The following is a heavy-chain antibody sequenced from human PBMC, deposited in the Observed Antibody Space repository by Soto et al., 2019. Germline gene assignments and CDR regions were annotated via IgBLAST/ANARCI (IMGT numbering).Heavy chain of an antibody. D-gene: IGHD4-17*01. CDR2: ISYDGSNK. J-gene: IGHJ3*02. CDR1: GFTFSSYS. CDR3: XKVQWGFETVAKDAFDI. Sequence: GGSLRLYCAASGFTFSSYSMHWVRQAPGKGLEWVAVISYDGSNKYYADSVKGRFTISRDNSKNTLYLQMNSLRAEDTAVYYCXKVQWGFETVAKDAFDIWGQGTMVTVSS. V-gene: IGHV3-30*18.